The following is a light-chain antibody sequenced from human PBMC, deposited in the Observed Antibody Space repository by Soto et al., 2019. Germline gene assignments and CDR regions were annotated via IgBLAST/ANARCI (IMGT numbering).Light chain of an antibody. J-gene: IGLJ1*01. Sequence: SYELTQPPSESVAPGQTARITCGGNNIGTRTVHWYQQKPGQAPVLVVHDDSDRPSGIPERFSGFNSGNTATLTITRVEAGDEADYFCQVWDSSSDHYVFGTGTKVTGL. CDR3: QVWDSSSDHYV. CDR2: DDS. CDR1: NIGTRT. V-gene: IGLV3-21*02.